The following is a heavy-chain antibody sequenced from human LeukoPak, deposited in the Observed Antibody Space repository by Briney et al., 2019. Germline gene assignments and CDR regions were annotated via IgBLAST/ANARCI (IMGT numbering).Heavy chain of an antibody. CDR1: GGSISSGGYY. J-gene: IGHJ4*02. CDR2: IYYSGST. D-gene: IGHD3-22*01. CDR3: AKWSRYYHSSVYFEGVFYFDY. Sequence: SETLSLTCTVSGGSISSGGYYWSWIRQHPGKGLEWIGYIYYSGSTYYNPSLKSRVTISVDTSKNQFSLKLSSVTAADTAVDYWAKWSRYYHSSVYFEGVFYFDYWGQGTLVTVS. V-gene: IGHV4-31*03.